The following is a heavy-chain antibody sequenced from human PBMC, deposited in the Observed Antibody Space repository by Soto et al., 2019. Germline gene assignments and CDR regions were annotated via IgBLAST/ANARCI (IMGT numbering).Heavy chain of an antibody. D-gene: IGHD3-22*01. V-gene: IGHV3-13*04. J-gene: IGHJ4*02. CDR3: ARAIGPTLFDY. CDR1: GFTFSSYD. CDR2: IGTAGDT. Sequence: GGSLRLSCSASGFTFSSYDMHLFRQGPLKGLEWVSAIGTAGDTNYAGSVKGRFTISRENAKNSLYLQMNSLRAGDTAIYFCARAIGPTLFDYWGQGTLVTVSS.